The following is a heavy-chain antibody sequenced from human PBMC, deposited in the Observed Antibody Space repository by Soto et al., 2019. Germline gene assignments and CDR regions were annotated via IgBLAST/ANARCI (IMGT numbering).Heavy chain of an antibody. J-gene: IGHJ4*02. Sequence: GASVKVSCKASGYTFTSYGISWVRQAPGQGLEWMGWISAYNGNTNYAQKLQGRVTMTTDTSTSTAYMELRSLRSDDTAVYYCARAPDVGGGSGLRYFDWLLLYYFDYWGQGTLVTVSS. CDR3: ARAPDVGGGSGLRYFDWLLLYYFDY. CDR1: GYTFTSYG. D-gene: IGHD3-9*01. V-gene: IGHV1-18*01. CDR2: ISAYNGNT.